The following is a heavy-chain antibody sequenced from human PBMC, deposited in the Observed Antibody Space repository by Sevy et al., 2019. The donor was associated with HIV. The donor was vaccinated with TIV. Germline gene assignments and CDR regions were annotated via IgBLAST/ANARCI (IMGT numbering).Heavy chain of an antibody. Sequence: GGSLRLSCAASGFTFSRNAMSWGRQAPGKGLEWASGITGSGGSTYYADSVKGRFTISRDNSKNTLYLQMNSLRVEDTAVYYCAKVGYCSSTSCYSIYYGMDVWGQGTTVTVSS. CDR2: ITGSGGST. CDR3: AKVGYCSSTSCYSIYYGMDV. V-gene: IGHV3-23*01. D-gene: IGHD2-2*02. J-gene: IGHJ6*02. CDR1: GFTFSRNA.